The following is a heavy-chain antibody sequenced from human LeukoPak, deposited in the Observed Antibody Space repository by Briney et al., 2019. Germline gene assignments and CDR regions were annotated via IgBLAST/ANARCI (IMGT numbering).Heavy chain of an antibody. CDR3: ERAIFRGHSAQRTPFVLAY. CDR2: IYYSGIT. J-gene: IGHJ4*02. D-gene: IGHD3-9*01. V-gene: IGHV4-59*02. Sequence: PSATLSLTCSVSGASVSSSYWSWIRQPPGKGLEWMGYIYYSGITNYHPSLNNRATISIDTPKNQSSLQLSYMTAADTAVYYCERAIFRGHSAQRTPFVLAYWGQGTLVSVLS. CDR1: GASVSSSY.